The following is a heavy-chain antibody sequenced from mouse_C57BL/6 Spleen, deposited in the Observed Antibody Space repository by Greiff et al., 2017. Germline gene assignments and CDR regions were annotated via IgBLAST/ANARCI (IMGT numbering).Heavy chain of an antibody. CDR3: ARMTTVVAPYYYAMDY. J-gene: IGHJ4*01. CDR2: IYPGDGDT. V-gene: IGHV1-80*01. Sequence: VQLQQSGAELVKPGASVKISCKASGYAFSSYWMNWVKQRPGKGLEWIGQIYPGDGDTNYNGKFKGKATLTADKSSSTAYMQLSSLTSEDSAVYFCARMTTVVAPYYYAMDYWGQGTSVTVSS. CDR1: GYAFSSYW. D-gene: IGHD1-1*01.